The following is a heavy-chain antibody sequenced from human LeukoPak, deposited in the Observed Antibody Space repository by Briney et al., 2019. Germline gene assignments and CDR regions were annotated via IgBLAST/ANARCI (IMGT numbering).Heavy chain of an antibody. CDR3: AREDHGMDV. V-gene: IGHV3-33*01. J-gene: IGHJ6*02. CDR1: GFTFSSYG. CDR2: IWYDGSNK. Sequence: PGGSLRLSCAASGFTFSSYGMHWVRQAPGKGLEWVAVIWYDGSNKYYADSVKGRFTISRDNSKNTLYLQMNSLRAEGTAVYYCAREDHGMDVWGQGTTVTVSS.